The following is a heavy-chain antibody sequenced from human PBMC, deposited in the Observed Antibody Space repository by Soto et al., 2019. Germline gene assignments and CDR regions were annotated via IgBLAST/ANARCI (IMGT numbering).Heavy chain of an antibody. CDR3: AKQGLPHHNWFDP. J-gene: IGHJ5*02. D-gene: IGHD2-15*01. Sequence: PGKGLEWVAVISYDGSNKYYADSVKGRFTISRDNSKNTLYLQVNSLRADDTAVYYCAKQGLPHHNWFDPWGQGTLVTVSS. CDR2: ISYDGSNK. V-gene: IGHV3-30*18.